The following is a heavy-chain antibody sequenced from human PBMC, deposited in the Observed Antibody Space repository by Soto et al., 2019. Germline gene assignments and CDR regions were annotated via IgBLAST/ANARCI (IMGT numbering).Heavy chain of an antibody. CDR1: GFSLSTSGVG. CDR2: IFWNGDK. D-gene: IGHD2-21*02. V-gene: IGHV2-5*01. CDR3: AHEVVTSFDY. J-gene: IGHJ4*02. Sequence: QITLKESGPTLVEPTQTLTLTCTFSGFSLSTSGVGVGWIRQPPGKALEWLALIFWNGDKRYSPSLKNRLTITKDTSKNQVVLAMTNMDAVDTATYYCAHEVVTSFDYWGQGTLVTVAS.